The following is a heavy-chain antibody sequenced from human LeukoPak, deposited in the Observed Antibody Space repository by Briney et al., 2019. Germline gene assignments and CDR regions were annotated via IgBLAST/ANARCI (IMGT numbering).Heavy chain of an antibody. J-gene: IGHJ2*01. Sequence: GGSLRVSCAASGFTFSSYDMHWVRQATGKGLEWVSAIGTAGDTYYPGSVKGRFTISRENAKNSLYLQMNSLRAGDTAVYYCARVQGLDFRWYFDLWGRGTLVTVSS. CDR3: ARVQGLDFRWYFDL. V-gene: IGHV3-13*01. CDR2: IGTAGDT. CDR1: GFTFSSYD.